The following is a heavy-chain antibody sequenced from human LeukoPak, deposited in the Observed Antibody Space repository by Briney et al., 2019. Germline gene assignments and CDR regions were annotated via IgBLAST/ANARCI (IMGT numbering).Heavy chain of an antibody. CDR1: GGTFSSYA. V-gene: IGHV1-69*01. D-gene: IGHD6-6*01. CDR3: ATDLVVGYSSSSRYDY. J-gene: IGHJ4*02. CDR2: IIPIFGTA. Sequence: ASVKVSCKASGGTFSSYAISWVRQAPGQGLEWMGGIIPIFGTANYAQKFQGRVTITADESTSTAYMELSSLRSEDTAVYYCATDLVVGYSSSSRYDYWGQGTLVTVSS.